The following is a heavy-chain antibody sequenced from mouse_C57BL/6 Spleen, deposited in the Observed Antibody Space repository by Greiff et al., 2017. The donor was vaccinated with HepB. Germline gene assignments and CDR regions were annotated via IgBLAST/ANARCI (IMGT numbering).Heavy chain of an antibody. J-gene: IGHJ3*01. CDR1: GFTFSSYG. D-gene: IGHD2-4*01. CDR2: ISSGGSYT. CDR3: ARRSDYDGGGFAY. V-gene: IGHV5-6*01. Sequence: EVQVVESGGDLVKPGGSLKLSCAASGFTFSSYGMSWVRQTPDKRLEWVATISSGGSYTYYPDSVKGRFTISRDNAKNTLYLQMSSLKSEDTAMYYCARRSDYDGGGFAYWGQGTLVTVSA.